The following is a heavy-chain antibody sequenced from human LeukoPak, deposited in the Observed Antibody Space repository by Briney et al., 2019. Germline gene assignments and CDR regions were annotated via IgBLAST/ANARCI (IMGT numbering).Heavy chain of an antibody. J-gene: IGHJ4*02. Sequence: SETLSLTCTVSGGSLSSGRYYWGWIRQPPGKGLEWIGSVYYSGSTSYNPSVGTRITVSIDTSKNQFSLKLRSVTAADTAVYYCARLNEGRDYGDNRRDYWGQGTPVTVSS. CDR1: GGSLSSGRYY. V-gene: IGHV4-39*01. CDR2: VYYSGST. CDR3: ARLNEGRDYGDNRRDY. D-gene: IGHD4-17*01.